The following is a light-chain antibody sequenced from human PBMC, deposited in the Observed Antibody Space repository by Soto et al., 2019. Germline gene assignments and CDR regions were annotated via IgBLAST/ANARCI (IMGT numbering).Light chain of an antibody. J-gene: IGLJ2*01. CDR1: SGHSSYA. V-gene: IGLV4-69*01. Sequence: QAVVTQSPSASASLGASVKLTCTQSSGHSSYAIAWHQQQPEKGPRYLMKLNSDGSHSKGDGIPDRFSGSSSGAERYLTISSLQSEDEADYYCQTWGTDIVVFGGGTKLTVL. CDR3: QTWGTDIVV. CDR2: LNSDGSH.